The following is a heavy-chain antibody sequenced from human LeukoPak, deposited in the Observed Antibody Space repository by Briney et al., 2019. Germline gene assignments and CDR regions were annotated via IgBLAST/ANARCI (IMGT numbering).Heavy chain of an antibody. V-gene: IGHV5-51*01. CDR2: IYPGDSDT. D-gene: IGHD1-7*01. CDR1: GYSFASYW. Sequence: GESLKISCKGSGYSFASYWVGWARRMPGKGLEWMGIIYPGDSDTRYSPSFQGQVTIAADKSMCTAYLQSSSLKASDTDKYYCARQLDWNYQRGFDYWGQGTLVTVSS. CDR3: ARQLDWNYQRGFDY. J-gene: IGHJ4*02.